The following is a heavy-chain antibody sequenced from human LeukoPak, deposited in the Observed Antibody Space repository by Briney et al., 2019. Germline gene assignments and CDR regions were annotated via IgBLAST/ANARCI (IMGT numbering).Heavy chain of an antibody. J-gene: IGHJ4*02. V-gene: IGHV3-48*01. D-gene: IGHD1-26*01. Sequence: GGSLRLSCTVSGFTVSSNSMSWVRQAPGKGLEWVSYISSSSSTLYYADSVKGRFTISRDNAKKSLYLQMNSLRAEDTAVYYCARDILGSQTPFDYWGQGTLVTVSS. CDR2: ISSSSSTL. CDR3: ARDILGSQTPFDY. CDR1: GFTVSSNS.